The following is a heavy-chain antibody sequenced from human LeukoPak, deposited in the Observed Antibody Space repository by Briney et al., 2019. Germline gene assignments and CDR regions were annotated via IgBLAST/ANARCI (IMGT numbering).Heavy chain of an antibody. CDR2: ISSSSSYI. CDR3: ARDVAVAGGLGFDY. CDR1: GFTFSSYS. Sequence: GGSLRLSCAASGFTFSSYSMNWVRQAPGKGLEWVSSISSSSSYIYYADSVKGRFTISRDNAKNSLYLQMNSLRAEDTAVYYCARDVAVAGGLGFDYWGQGTLVTVSS. V-gene: IGHV3-21*01. D-gene: IGHD6-19*01. J-gene: IGHJ4*02.